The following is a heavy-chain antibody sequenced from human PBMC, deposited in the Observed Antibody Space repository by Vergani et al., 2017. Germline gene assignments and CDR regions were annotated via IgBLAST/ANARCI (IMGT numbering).Heavy chain of an antibody. CDR3: ARKKTGYCSSTSCQNYYYYYYMDV. D-gene: IGHD2-2*01. V-gene: IGHV3-21*01. Sequence: EVQLVESGGGLVKPGGSLRLSCAASGFTFSSYSMNWVRQAPGKGLEWVSSISSSSSYIYYADSVKGRFTISRDNAKNSLYLQMNSLRAEDTAVYYCARKKTGYCSSTSCQNYYYYYYMDVWGKGTTVTVSS. J-gene: IGHJ6*03. CDR2: ISSSSSYI. CDR1: GFTFSSYS.